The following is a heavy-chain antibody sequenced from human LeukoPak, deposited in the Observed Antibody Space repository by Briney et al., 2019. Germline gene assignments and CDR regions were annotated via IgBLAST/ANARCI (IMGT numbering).Heavy chain of an antibody. CDR3: ARGRLYYYDSSGYYVKSRALYYFDY. D-gene: IGHD3-22*01. CDR2: INHSGST. V-gene: IGHV4-34*01. J-gene: IGHJ4*02. CDR1: GWSFSGYY. Sequence: PSETLSLTCAVYGWSFSGYYWSWIRQPPGKGLEWIGEINHSGSTNYNPSLKSRVTISVDTSKNQFSLKLSSVTAADTAVYYCARGRLYYYDSSGYYVKSRALYYFDYWGQGTLVTVSS.